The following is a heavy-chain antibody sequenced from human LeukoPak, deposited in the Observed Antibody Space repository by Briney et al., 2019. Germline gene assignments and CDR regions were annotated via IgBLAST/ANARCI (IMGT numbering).Heavy chain of an antibody. Sequence: ASVKVSCKASGYTFTGYYMHWVRQAPGQGLEWMGWINPNSGGTNYAQKFQGWVTMARDTSISTAYMELSRLRSDDTAVYYCARGSSSWSPIDYWGQGTLVTVSS. CDR3: ARGSSSWSPIDY. V-gene: IGHV1-2*04. D-gene: IGHD6-13*01. J-gene: IGHJ4*02. CDR1: GYTFTGYY. CDR2: INPNSGGT.